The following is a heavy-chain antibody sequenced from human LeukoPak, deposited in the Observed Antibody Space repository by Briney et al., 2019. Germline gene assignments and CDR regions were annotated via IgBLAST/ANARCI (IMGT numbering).Heavy chain of an antibody. CDR2: ITGSGDNT. J-gene: IGHJ5*02. CDR3: ARDHGPPA. CDR1: GFTFSNNA. Sequence: GGSLRLSCAASGFTFSNNAMSWVRQAPGKGLEWVSGITGSGDNTYYTESVKGRFTISRDNAKNSLYLQMDSLRVEDTAVYYCARDHGPPAWGQGTLVTVSS. V-gene: IGHV3-23*01.